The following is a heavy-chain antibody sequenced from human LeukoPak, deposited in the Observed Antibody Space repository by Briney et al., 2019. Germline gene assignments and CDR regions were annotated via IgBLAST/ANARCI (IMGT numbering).Heavy chain of an antibody. J-gene: IGHJ4*02. Sequence: SETLSLTCTVSGGSISSYYWSWIRQPPGKGLEWIGYIYTSGSTNYNPSLKSRVTISVDTSKNQFSLKLSSVTAADTAVYYCARQRVGTTALFDYWGQGTLVIVSS. V-gene: IGHV4-4*09. CDR3: ARQRVGTTALFDY. D-gene: IGHD1-1*01. CDR1: GGSISSYY. CDR2: IYTSGST.